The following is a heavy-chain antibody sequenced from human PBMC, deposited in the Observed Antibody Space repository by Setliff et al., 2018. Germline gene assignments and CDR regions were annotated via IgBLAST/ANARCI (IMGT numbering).Heavy chain of an antibody. CDR2: FSSRNDYI. V-gene: IGHV3-21*01. CDR1: GFTFSDYA. Sequence: PGGSLRLSCAASGFTFSDYAMSWVRQAPGKGLEWVASFSSRNDYIYHADSVKGRFTISRDNAQNSLYLQMNSLGADDTAVYYCARSPANGGHDAFDIWGQGTMVTVSS. J-gene: IGHJ3*02. CDR3: ARSPANGGHDAFDI. D-gene: IGHD6-25*01.